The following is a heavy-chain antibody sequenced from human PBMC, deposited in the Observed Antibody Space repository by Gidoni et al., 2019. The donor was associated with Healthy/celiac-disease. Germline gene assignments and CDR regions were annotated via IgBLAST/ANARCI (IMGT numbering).Heavy chain of an antibody. D-gene: IGHD6-6*01. V-gene: IGHV4-61*01. CDR2: IYYSGSN. CDR1: GGSVSSGSYY. Sequence: QVQLQESGPGLVKPSETLSLNCTVLGGSVSSGSYYWSWFRQPPGTVLEWIGYIYYSGSNNYNPSLKSRVTISVDTSKNQFSLKLSSVTAADTAVYYCARGVAARPFVADYWYFDLWGRGTLVTVSS. J-gene: IGHJ2*01. CDR3: ARGVAARPFVADYWYFDL.